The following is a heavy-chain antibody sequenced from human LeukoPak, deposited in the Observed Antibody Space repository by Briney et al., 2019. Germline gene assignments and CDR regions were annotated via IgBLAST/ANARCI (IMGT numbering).Heavy chain of an antibody. CDR1: GFTFSSYS. CDR2: ISSSSSYI. J-gene: IGHJ6*02. CDR3: ARDLLPFYDFWSGYYDGGHYYYYYGMDV. V-gene: IGHV3-21*01. Sequence: PGGSLRLSCAASGFTFSSYSMNWVRQAPGKGLEWVSSISSSSSYIYYADSVKGRFTISRDNAKNSLYLQMNSLRAEDTAVYYCARDLLPFYDFWSGYYDGGHYYYYYGMDVWGQGTTVTVSS. D-gene: IGHD3-3*01.